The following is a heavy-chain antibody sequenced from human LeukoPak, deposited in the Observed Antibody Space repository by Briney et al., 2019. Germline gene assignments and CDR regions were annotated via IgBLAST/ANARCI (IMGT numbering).Heavy chain of an antibody. CDR1: GFTFSSYI. V-gene: IGHV3-21*01. D-gene: IGHD5-12*01. Sequence: GGSLRLSCASSGFTFSSYIMNWVRQAPGKGLEGVSSVSRRSSFIFYADSVQGRFTISKDDAKDSLFLQLNSLRAEDTAVYYCARVSDAYDYFFDYWGQGTLVTVSS. J-gene: IGHJ4*02. CDR3: ARVSDAYDYFFDY. CDR2: VSRRSSFI.